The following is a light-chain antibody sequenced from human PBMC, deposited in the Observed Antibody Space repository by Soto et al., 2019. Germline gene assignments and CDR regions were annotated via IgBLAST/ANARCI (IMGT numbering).Light chain of an antibody. J-gene: IGKJ5*01. CDR3: QQYRT. CDR2: DAS. CDR1: QSISSW. V-gene: IGKV1-5*01. Sequence: GDRVTITCRASQSISSWLAWYQQKPGKAPKPLIYDASSLESGVPSRFSGSGSGTEFTLTISSLQPDDFATYYCQQYRTFGQGTRLEIK.